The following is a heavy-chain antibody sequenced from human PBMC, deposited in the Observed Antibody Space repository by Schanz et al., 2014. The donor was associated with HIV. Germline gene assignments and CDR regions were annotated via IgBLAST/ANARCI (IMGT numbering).Heavy chain of an antibody. J-gene: IGHJ4*02. V-gene: IGHV3-7*01. CDR2: IKEDGIEK. CDR3: AKSNGGDTAVVQYYFDY. D-gene: IGHD5-18*01. CDR1: GFRFRSYW. Sequence: DVQLVESGGSLVQPGGSLRLSCAASGFRFRSYWMSWVRQAPGKGLEWVANIKEDGIEKYYVDSVKGRFTISRDNAKNSLYLNMSSLRAEDTAVYFCAKSNGGDTAVVQYYFDYWGQGTLVSLSP.